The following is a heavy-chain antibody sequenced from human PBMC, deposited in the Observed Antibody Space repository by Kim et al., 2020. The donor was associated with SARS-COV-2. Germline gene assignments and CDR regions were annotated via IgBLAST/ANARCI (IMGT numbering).Heavy chain of an antibody. V-gene: IGHV4-34*01. D-gene: IGHD6-13*01. Sequence: SETLSLTCAVYGGSFSGYYWSWIRQPPGKGLEWIGEINHSGSTNYNPSLKSRVTISVDTSKNQFSLKLSSVTAADTAVYYCARGPRQQYSSSWYRPWNWFDPWGQGTLVTVSS. J-gene: IGHJ5*02. CDR1: GGSFSGYY. CDR2: INHSGST. CDR3: ARGPRQQYSSSWYRPWNWFDP.